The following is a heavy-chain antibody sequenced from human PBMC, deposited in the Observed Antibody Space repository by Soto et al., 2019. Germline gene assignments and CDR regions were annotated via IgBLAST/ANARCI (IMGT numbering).Heavy chain of an antibody. V-gene: IGHV3-33*01. J-gene: IGHJ4*02. Sequence: PGGSLRLSCAASGFTFSSYGMHWVRQAPGKGLEWVAVIWYDGSNKYYADSVKGRFTISRDNSKNTLYLQMNSLRAEDTAVYYCARERSEGGDWYFDYWGQRTLVTVSS. CDR3: ARERSEGGDWYFDY. CDR2: IWYDGSNK. CDR1: GFTFSSYG. D-gene: IGHD2-21*02.